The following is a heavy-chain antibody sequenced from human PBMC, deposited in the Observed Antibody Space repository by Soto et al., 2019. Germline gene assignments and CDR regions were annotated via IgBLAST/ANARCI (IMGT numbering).Heavy chain of an antibody. CDR3: AKGIYCTNGVCKSPDY. D-gene: IGHD2-8*01. CDR2: ISWNSGSI. J-gene: IGHJ4*02. Sequence: PGGSLRLSCAASGFTFDDYAMHWVRQAPGKGLEWVSGISWNSGSIGYADSVKGRFTISRDNAKNTLYLQMNSLRAEDTAVYYCAKGIYCTNGVCKSPDYWGQGTLVTVSS. CDR1: GFTFDDYA. V-gene: IGHV3-9*01.